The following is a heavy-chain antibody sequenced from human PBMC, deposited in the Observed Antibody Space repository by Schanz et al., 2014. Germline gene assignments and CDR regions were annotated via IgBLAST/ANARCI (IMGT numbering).Heavy chain of an antibody. J-gene: IGHJ4*02. V-gene: IGHV3-66*02. Sequence: EVQLVESGGGLVQPGRSLRLSCAASGFTVSSNYMSWVRQAPGKGLEWVSVIYSGGSTYYADSVKGRFTISRDNSKNTLYLQMNSLRAEDTAVYYCARPIYDLWSGSFDYWGQGTLVTVSS. CDR2: IYSGGST. CDR1: GFTVSSNY. CDR3: ARPIYDLWSGSFDY. D-gene: IGHD3-3*01.